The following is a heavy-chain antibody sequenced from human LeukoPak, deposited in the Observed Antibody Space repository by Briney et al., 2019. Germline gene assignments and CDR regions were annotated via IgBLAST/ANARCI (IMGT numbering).Heavy chain of an antibody. J-gene: IGHJ3*02. CDR1: GFPFANTW. D-gene: IGHD3-16*02. Sequence: GGSLRLSCSASGFPFANTWMTWVRQAPGKGLEWVGRIKSKHDGATTDYAAPVKGRFTISRDDSKNTLYLQMTSLNAEDSAVYFCATVICVYSAFDIWGQGTVVTVSS. CDR2: IKSKHDGATT. CDR3: ATVICVYSAFDI. V-gene: IGHV3-15*01.